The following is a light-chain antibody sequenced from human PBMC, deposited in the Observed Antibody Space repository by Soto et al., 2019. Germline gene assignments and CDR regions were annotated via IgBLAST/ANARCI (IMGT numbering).Light chain of an antibody. Sequence: VLTQPPSVSAAPGQKVTISCSGSSSNIGGNSVSWYQQLPGTAPKLLIYDDNRRPSGIPDRFSGSKSGTSATLGITGFQTGDEADYYCGSWDSSLSAYVFGTGTKATVL. CDR1: SSNIGGNS. CDR2: DDN. CDR3: GSWDSSLSAYV. V-gene: IGLV1-51*01. J-gene: IGLJ1*01.